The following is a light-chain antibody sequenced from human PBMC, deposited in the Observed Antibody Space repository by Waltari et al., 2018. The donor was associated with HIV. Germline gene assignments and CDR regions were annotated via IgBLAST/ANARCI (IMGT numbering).Light chain of an antibody. CDR1: TGAVTTKNL. CDR2: STT. CDR3: LLYYGGAWV. Sequence: QIVVTQEPSLTVSPGGTVTLTCASSTGAVTTKNLLNWFQQKPGQAPRALIYSTTNRNSWTPARCSGSLLGGKAALTLSGVQPEDEAEYYCLLYYGGAWVFGGGTKLTVL. V-gene: IGLV7-43*01. J-gene: IGLJ3*02.